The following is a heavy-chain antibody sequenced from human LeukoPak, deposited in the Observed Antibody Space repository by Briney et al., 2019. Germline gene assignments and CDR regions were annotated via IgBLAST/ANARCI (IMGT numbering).Heavy chain of an antibody. V-gene: IGHV5-51*01. CDR3: ARGTYYYDSSGYYYYYGMDV. Sequence: GESLKISCKGSGYSFTSYWIGWVRQMPGKGLEWMGIIYPGDSDTRYCPSFQGQVTISADKSISTAYLQWSSLKASDTAMYYCARGTYYYDSSGYYYYYGMDVWGRGTTVTVSS. CDR1: GYSFTSYW. J-gene: IGHJ6*02. CDR2: IYPGDSDT. D-gene: IGHD3-22*01.